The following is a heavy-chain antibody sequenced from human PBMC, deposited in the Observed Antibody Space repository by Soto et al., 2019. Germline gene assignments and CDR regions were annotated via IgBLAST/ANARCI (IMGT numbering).Heavy chain of an antibody. V-gene: IGHV1-46*03. CDR2: INPSGGST. CDR1: GYTFTSYY. CDR3: ARGYCSSTSRYYERSGAFDI. Sequence: GASVKVSCKASGYTFTSYYMHWVRQAPGQGLEWMGIINPSGGSTSYAQKFQGRVTMTRDTSTSTVYMELSSLRSEDTAVYYCARGYCSSTSRYYERSGAFDIWGQGTMVTVSS. J-gene: IGHJ3*02. D-gene: IGHD2-2*01.